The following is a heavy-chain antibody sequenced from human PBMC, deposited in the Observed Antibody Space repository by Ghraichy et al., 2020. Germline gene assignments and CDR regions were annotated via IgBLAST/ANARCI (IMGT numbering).Heavy chain of an antibody. J-gene: IGHJ6*02. CDR1: GFTFSSCW. V-gene: IGHV3-74*01. CDR3: VRGSHYDFWNTYYYYDMDV. Sequence: GESLNISCAASGFTFSSCWMHWVRQAPGKGLVWVSRINSDGSTTSYADSVKGRFTISRDNAKNTLYLQMNSLRAEDTAVYYCVRGSHYDFWNTYYYYDMDVWGQGTTVTVSS. CDR2: INSDGSTT. D-gene: IGHD3-3*01.